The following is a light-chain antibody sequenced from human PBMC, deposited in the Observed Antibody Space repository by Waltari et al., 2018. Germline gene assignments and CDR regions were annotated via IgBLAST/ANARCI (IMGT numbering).Light chain of an antibody. J-gene: IGKJ1*01. CDR2: WAS. Sequence: DIVMTQSPDSLAVSLGERATINCKSSQSVLYNSNDKNYLAWYQQKPGQPPKLFIYWASTRESGVPDRFSGSGSGTDFTLTISSLQAEDVAVYYCQQYYRSRTFGQGTKVEIK. V-gene: IGKV4-1*01. CDR3: QQYYRSRT. CDR1: QSVLYNSNDKNY.